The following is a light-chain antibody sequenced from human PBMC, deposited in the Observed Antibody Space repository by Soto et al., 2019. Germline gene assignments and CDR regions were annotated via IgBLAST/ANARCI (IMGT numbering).Light chain of an antibody. CDR2: DAS. Sequence: EIVLTQSPATLSVSPGERATLSCRASQSVSSYLAWYQQKPGQAPRLLIYDASNRATGIPARFGGSGSGTDFTLTISSLEPEDFAVYYCQQRSNWPPITFGQGTRLEI. CDR1: QSVSSY. J-gene: IGKJ5*01. V-gene: IGKV3-11*01. CDR3: QQRSNWPPIT.